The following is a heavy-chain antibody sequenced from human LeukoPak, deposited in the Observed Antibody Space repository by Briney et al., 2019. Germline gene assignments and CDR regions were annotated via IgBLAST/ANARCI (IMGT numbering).Heavy chain of an antibody. CDR1: EFIFSIYE. CDR2: ISPSSSAI. V-gene: IGHV3-48*02. J-gene: IGHJ4*02. CDR3: ARGLFDY. Sequence: GSLLLHCAAPEFIFSIYEMNWVRQAPGKGLERISYISPSSSAIYYADSVKGRFTISRDNAKNSLYLQMNSLRDEDTAVYYCARGLFDYLGQGTLVTVSS.